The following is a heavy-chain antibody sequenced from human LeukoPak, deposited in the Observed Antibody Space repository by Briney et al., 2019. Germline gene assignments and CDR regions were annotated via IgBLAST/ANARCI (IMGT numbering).Heavy chain of an antibody. CDR1: GGSFSGYY. Sequence: PSETLSLTCAVYGGSFSGYYWSWIRQPPGKGLEWIGEINHSGSTNYNLSLKSRVTISVDTSKNQFSLKLSSVTAADTAVYYCARGHMRGYDYVWGSYRLTTHHAFDIWGQGTMVTVSS. CDR3: ARGHMRGYDYVWGSYRLTTHHAFDI. J-gene: IGHJ3*02. CDR2: INHSGST. D-gene: IGHD3-16*02. V-gene: IGHV4-34*01.